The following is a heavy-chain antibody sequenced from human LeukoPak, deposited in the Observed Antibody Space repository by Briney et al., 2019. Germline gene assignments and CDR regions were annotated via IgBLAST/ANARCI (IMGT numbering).Heavy chain of an antibody. J-gene: IGHJ4*02. CDR2: MNPNSGNT. CDR1: GYTFTSYD. D-gene: IGHD1-26*01. Sequence: ASVKVSCKASGYTFTSYDINWVRQATGQGLEWMGWMNPNSGNTGYAQKFQGRVTMSRNTSISTAYMELSSLRSEDTAVYYCARGGSGELLSVFAYWGQGTLVTVSS. V-gene: IGHV1-8*01. CDR3: ARGGSGELLSVFAY.